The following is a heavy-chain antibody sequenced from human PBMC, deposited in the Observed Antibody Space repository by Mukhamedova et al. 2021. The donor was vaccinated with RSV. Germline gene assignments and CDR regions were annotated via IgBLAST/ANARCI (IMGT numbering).Heavy chain of an antibody. CDR3: ARVRDSSDAFVI. J-gene: IGHJ3*02. V-gene: IGHV5-51*01. Sequence: MGIIYPGDSDTRYSPSFQGQVTISADKSISTAYLQWSGLKASDTAMYYCARVRDSSDAFVIWGQGTMVTVSS. CDR2: IYPGDSDT. D-gene: IGHD3-22*01.